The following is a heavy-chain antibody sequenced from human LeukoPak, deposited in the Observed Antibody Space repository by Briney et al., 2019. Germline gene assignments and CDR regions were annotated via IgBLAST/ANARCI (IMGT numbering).Heavy chain of an antibody. J-gene: IGHJ4*02. V-gene: IGHV4-34*01. CDR1: GGSFSGYW. Sequence: SETLSLTCAVYGGSFSGYWWSWIRQPPGKGLEWIGEINHSGNTNYNPSLKSRVTTSVDTSKNHFSLKLSSVTAADTAVYYCIRNFDYWGQGTLVTVSS. CDR3: IRNFDY. CDR2: INHSGNT.